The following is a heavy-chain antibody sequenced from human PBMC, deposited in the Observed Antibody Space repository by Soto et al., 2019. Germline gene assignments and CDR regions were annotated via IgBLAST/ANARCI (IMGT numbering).Heavy chain of an antibody. J-gene: IGHJ4*02. CDR1: GGSISRSNW. CDR3: ARSITFDWLFFDN. V-gene: IGHV4-4*02. D-gene: IGHD3-9*01. CDR2: IYHSGST. Sequence: SLTCAVSGGSISRSNWWSWVRQPPGKGLEWIGEIYHSGSTNYHPSLKSRVTISVDKSKNQFSLKLTSLTAADTAVYYCARSITFDWLFFDNWGQGTLVTVSS.